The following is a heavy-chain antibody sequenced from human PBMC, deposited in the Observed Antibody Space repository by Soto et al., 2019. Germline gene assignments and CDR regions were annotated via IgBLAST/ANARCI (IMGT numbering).Heavy chain of an antibody. Sequence: ASVKVSCKASGYTFTSYGISWVRQATGQGLEWMGWMNPNSGNTGYAQKFQGRVTMTRNTSISTAYMELSSLRSEDTAVYYCAREHYGNSAWFDPWGQGTQVTVSS. D-gene: IGHD3-10*01. J-gene: IGHJ5*02. CDR3: AREHYGNSAWFDP. CDR1: GYTFTSYG. V-gene: IGHV1-8*02. CDR2: MNPNSGNT.